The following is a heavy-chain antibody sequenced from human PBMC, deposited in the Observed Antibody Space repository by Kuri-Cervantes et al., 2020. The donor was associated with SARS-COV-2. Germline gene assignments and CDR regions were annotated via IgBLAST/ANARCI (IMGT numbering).Heavy chain of an antibody. CDR1: VGSFNNYY. CDR3: ARGRGSYSSSWYNKPFDY. D-gene: IGHD6-13*01. J-gene: IGHJ4*02. CDR2: INHDGST. Sequence: GSLRLSCAVYVGSFNNYYWSWIRQPPGKGLEWIGEINHDGSTNYNPSLKSRLTISVDTSKNQFSLRLNSVTAADTAVYYCARGRGSYSSSWYNKPFDYWGQGTRVTVSS. V-gene: IGHV4-34*01.